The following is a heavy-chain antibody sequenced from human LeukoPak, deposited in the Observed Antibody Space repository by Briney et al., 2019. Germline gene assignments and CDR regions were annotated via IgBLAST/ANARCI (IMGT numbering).Heavy chain of an antibody. Sequence: GGSLRLSCAASGFTFSSYGMHWVRQAPGKGLEWVAVTSYDGSNKYYADSVKGRFTISRDNSKNTLYLQMNSLRAEDTAVYYCAKTSRYCSSTSCPRPYYYYGMDVWGKGTTVTVSS. CDR1: GFTFSSYG. D-gene: IGHD2-2*01. CDR3: AKTSRYCSSTSCPRPYYYYGMDV. CDR2: TSYDGSNK. J-gene: IGHJ6*04. V-gene: IGHV3-30*18.